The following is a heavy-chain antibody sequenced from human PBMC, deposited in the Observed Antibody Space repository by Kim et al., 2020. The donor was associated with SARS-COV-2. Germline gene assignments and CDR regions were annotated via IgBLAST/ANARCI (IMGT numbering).Heavy chain of an antibody. J-gene: IGHJ6*02. CDR1: GFTFDDYA. D-gene: IGHD6-13*01. CDR3: AKDIGYSSSWYATANYYYYGMVV. CDR2: ISGDGGSI. V-gene: IGHV3-43*02. Sequence: WGSLRLSCAASGFTFDDYAMHWVRQASGKGLEWVSLISGDGGSIYYADSVKGRFTISRDNSKNSLYLQMNSLRTEDTALYYCAKDIGYSSSWYATANYYYYGMVVWGQATTVTVSS.